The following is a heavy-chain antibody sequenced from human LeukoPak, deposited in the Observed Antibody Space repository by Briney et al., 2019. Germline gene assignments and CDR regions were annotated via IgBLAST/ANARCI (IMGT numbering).Heavy chain of an antibody. Sequence: PGGSLRLSCAASGFTFSSYAMSWVRQAPGKGLEWVSGISWSSGSIGYADSVKGRFTISRDNAKNSLYLQMNSLRAEDMALYYCAKGKSGYSYSPFDYWGQGTLVTVSS. D-gene: IGHD2-21*02. CDR3: AKGKSGYSYSPFDY. CDR1: GFTFSSYA. V-gene: IGHV3-9*03. J-gene: IGHJ4*02. CDR2: ISWSSGSI.